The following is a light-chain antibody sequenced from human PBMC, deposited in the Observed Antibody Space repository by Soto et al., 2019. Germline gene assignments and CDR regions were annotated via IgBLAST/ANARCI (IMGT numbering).Light chain of an antibody. Sequence: QSVLTQPPSVSGAPGQRVTISCTGSSSNIGAGYDVHWYQQLPGAAPKLLISDDNSRPSGVPDRFSGSKSGTSASLAISGLQAEDEADYYCQSYDSGLSGSWVFGGGTKVTVL. CDR3: QSYDSGLSGSWV. CDR1: SSNIGAGYD. J-gene: IGLJ3*02. V-gene: IGLV1-40*01. CDR2: DDN.